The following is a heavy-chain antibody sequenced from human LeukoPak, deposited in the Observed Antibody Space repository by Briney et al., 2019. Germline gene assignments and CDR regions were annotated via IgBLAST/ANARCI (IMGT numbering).Heavy chain of an antibody. Sequence: TSETLSLTCTVSGGSISSYYWSWIRQPPGKGLEWIAYISDIGSINYNPSLKSRVTISLDASKNQFSLKLSSVTAADTAVYYCAGHHPRNTVDFWGQGTLVTVSS. J-gene: IGHJ4*02. D-gene: IGHD2/OR15-2a*01. CDR1: GGSISSYY. CDR3: AGHHPRNTVDF. V-gene: IGHV4-59*08. CDR2: ISDIGSI.